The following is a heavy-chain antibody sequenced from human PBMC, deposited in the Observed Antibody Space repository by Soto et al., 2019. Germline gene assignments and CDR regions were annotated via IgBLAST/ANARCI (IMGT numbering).Heavy chain of an antibody. V-gene: IGHV1-69*12. Sequence: QVQLVQSGAEVKKPGSSVKVSCKASGGTFSSYAISWVRQAPGQGLEWMGGIIPIFGTANYAQKFRGRVTITADESTSTAYMELSSLRSEDTDVYYCARESRYCSGGSCYFLPGIDYWGQGTLVTVSS. CDR2: IIPIFGTA. D-gene: IGHD2-15*01. J-gene: IGHJ4*02. CDR3: ARESRYCSGGSCYFLPGIDY. CDR1: GGTFSSYA.